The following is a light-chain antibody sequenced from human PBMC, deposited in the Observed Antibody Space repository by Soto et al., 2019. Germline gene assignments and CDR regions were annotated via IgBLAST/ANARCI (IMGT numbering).Light chain of an antibody. Sequence: EIVFTQSPATLSLSPGERATLSCRASQSVDSYLAWYQQKPGQAPRLLIYDASNRATGIPARFSGSGSGTDFTLTISSLEPEDFAVYYCQQRSNWPPWTFGQGTKVDIK. J-gene: IGKJ1*01. CDR3: QQRSNWPPWT. CDR2: DAS. CDR1: QSVDSY. V-gene: IGKV3-11*01.